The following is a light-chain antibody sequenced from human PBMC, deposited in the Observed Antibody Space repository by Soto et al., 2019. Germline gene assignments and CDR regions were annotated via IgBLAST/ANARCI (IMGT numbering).Light chain of an antibody. V-gene: IGKV3-20*01. CDR1: HSVSISY. CDR2: GAS. J-gene: IGKJ5*01. CDR3: QQYGSSLIT. Sequence: EIVFTQSPCTLSLSPGERATLSCRASHSVSISYLAWYQQKPGQAPRLLIYGASSRATGIPDRFSGSGSGTDFTLTISRLEPEDFAVYYCQQYGSSLITFGQGTRLEIK.